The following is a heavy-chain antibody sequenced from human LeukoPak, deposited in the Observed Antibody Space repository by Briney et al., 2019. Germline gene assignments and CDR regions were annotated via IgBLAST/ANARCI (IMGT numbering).Heavy chain of an antibody. CDR1: GGSISSYY. V-gene: IGHV4-59*01. D-gene: IGHD6-13*01. Sequence: SETLSLTCTVSGGSISSYYWSWIRQPPGKGLEWIGYIYYSGSTNYNPALNSRVTISVDTSKTQFSLKLSSVTAADTAVYYCARVKRAGIAAGWFDPWGQGTLVTVSS. J-gene: IGHJ5*02. CDR3: ARVKRAGIAAGWFDP. CDR2: IYYSGST.